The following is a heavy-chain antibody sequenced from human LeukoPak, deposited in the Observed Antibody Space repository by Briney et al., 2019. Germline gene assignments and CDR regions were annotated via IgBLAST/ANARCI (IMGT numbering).Heavy chain of an antibody. V-gene: IGHV4-59*01. D-gene: IGHD3-22*01. Sequence: KPSETLSLTCTVSGGSISTYYWSWIRQPPGKGLEWIGYIYYSGSTNYNPSLKSRVTISVDTSKNQFSLKVSSVTAADTAVYYCARRPGDTSGYYFDYWGQGTLVTVSS. CDR1: GGSISTYY. CDR3: ARRPGDTSGYYFDY. J-gene: IGHJ4*02. CDR2: IYYSGST.